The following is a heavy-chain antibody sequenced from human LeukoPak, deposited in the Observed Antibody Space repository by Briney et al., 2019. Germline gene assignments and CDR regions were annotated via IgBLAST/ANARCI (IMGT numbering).Heavy chain of an antibody. V-gene: IGHV4-31*03. CDR3: ARAWSYPYYYYGMDV. D-gene: IGHD3-16*02. CDR1: GGSISSGGYY. CDR2: IYYSGST. J-gene: IGHJ6*02. Sequence: SQTLSLTCTVSGGSISSGGYYWSWIRQHPGKGLEWIVYIYYSGSTYYNPSLKSRVTISVDTSKNQFSLKLSSVTAADTAVYYCARAWSYPYYYYGMDVWGQGTTVTVSS.